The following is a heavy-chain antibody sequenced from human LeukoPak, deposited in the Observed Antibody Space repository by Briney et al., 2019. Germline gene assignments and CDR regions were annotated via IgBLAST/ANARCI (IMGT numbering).Heavy chain of an antibody. CDR3: AREGGYGDYGWFDP. CDR1: GYTFTGYY. D-gene: IGHD4-17*01. V-gene: IGHV1-2*02. Sequence: GASVKVSCKASGYTFTGYYMHWVRQAPGQGLEWMGWINPNSGGTNYAQKFQGRVTMTRDTSISTAYMELSRLRSDDTAVYYCAREGGYGDYGWFDPWGQGTLVTVSS. J-gene: IGHJ5*02. CDR2: INPNSGGT.